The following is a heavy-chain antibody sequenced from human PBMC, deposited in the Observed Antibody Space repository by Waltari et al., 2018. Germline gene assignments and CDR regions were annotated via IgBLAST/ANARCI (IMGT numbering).Heavy chain of an antibody. V-gene: IGHV3-23*03. CDR3: AKEASGGSGSYEGD. Sequence: EVQLLESGGGLVQPGGSLRLSCAASGFTFSSYAMSWVRQAPGKGLEWVSVIYSGGSTYYADSVKGRFTISRDNSKNTLYLQMNSLRAEDTAVYYCAKEASGGSGSYEGDWGQGTLVTVSS. D-gene: IGHD3-10*01. J-gene: IGHJ4*02. CDR2: IYSGGST. CDR1: GFTFSSYA.